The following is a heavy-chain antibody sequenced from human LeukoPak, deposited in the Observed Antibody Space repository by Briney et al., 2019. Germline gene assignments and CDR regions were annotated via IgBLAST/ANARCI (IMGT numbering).Heavy chain of an antibody. CDR3: ARGLLTHVGLWNY. J-gene: IGHJ4*02. Sequence: SETLSLTCAVYRGSFRGYYWNWVRQPPGKGLEWIGEINHSGSTNYNPSLKSRVTISADTSKNQFSLKLSTVTAADTTVDYCARGLLTHVGLWNYWGQGTLVAVSS. CDR2: INHSGST. V-gene: IGHV4-34*01. D-gene: IGHD3-3*01. CDR1: RGSFRGYY.